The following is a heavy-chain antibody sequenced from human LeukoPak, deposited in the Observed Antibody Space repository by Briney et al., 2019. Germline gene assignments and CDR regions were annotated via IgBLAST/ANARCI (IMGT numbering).Heavy chain of an antibody. CDR3: ARDFSNTMVWGANPGFDI. CDR2: INTNTGNP. D-gene: IGHD3-10*01. J-gene: IGHJ3*02. V-gene: IGHV7-4-1*02. CDR1: GYTFTSYA. Sequence: ASVKVSCKASGYTFTSYAMNWVRQAPGQGLEWMGWINTNTGNPTYAQGFTGRFVFSLDTSVSTAYLQISSLKAEDTAVYYCARDFSNTMVWGANPGFDIWGQGTMVTVSS.